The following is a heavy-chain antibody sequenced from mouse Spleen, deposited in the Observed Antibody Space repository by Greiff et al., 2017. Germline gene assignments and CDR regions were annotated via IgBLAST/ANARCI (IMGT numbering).Heavy chain of an antibody. V-gene: IGHV1-59*01. J-gene: IGHJ3*01. CDR2: IDPSDSYT. CDR3: ARLDAY. CDR1: GYTFTSYW. Sequence: QVQLQQPGAELVRPGTSVKLSCKASGYTFTSYWMHWVKQRPGQGLEWIGVIDPSDSYTNYNQKFKGKATLTVDTSSSTAYMQLSSLTSEDSAVYYCARLDAYWGQGTLVTVSA.